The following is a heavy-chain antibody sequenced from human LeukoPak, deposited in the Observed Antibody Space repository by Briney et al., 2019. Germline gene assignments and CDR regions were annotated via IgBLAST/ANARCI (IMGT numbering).Heavy chain of an antibody. V-gene: IGHV1-18*01. CDR2: ISAYNGNT. Sequence: ASVKVSCKASGYTFTSYGISWVRQAAGQGLEWMGLISAYNGNTNYAQKLQGRVTMTTDTSTSTAYMELRSLRSDDTAVYYCARDYEQQLQLSGQDAFDIWGQGTMVTVSS. CDR1: GYTFTSYG. D-gene: IGHD6-13*01. J-gene: IGHJ3*02. CDR3: ARDYEQQLQLSGQDAFDI.